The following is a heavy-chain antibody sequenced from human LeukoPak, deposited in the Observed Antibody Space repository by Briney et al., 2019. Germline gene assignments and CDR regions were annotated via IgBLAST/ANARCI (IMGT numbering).Heavy chain of an antibody. V-gene: IGHV4-39*01. D-gene: IGHD6-6*01. CDR1: GASLRSSSNY. Sequence: PSETLSLTCTLSGASLRSSSNYWGWIRQPPGTGLEWLAYIYYSGNTYYKPSLKSRGPIPVDTSKNQFSLKLSSVTAADRAVYYCARRPGSSSRYYYYLDVGGKGTTVTVSS. J-gene: IGHJ6*03. CDR2: IYYSGNT. CDR3: ARRPGSSSRYYYYLDV.